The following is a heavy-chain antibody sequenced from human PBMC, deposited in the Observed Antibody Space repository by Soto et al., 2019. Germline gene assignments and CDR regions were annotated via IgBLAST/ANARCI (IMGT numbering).Heavy chain of an antibody. D-gene: IGHD2-21*02. CDR2: ISYDGSNK. CDR1: GFTFSSYA. Sequence: QVQLVESGGGVVQPGRSLRLSCAASGFTFSSYAMHWVRQAPGKGLEWVAVISYDGSNKYYADSVKGRFTISRDNSKNTRYLQMNSLRAEDTAVYYCASPGGDYFLNWFDPWGKGTLVTVSS. J-gene: IGHJ5*02. V-gene: IGHV3-30-3*01. CDR3: ASPGGDYFLNWFDP.